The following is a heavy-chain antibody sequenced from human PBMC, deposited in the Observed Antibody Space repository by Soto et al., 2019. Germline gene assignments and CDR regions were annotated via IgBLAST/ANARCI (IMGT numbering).Heavy chain of an antibody. CDR2: ISDDGSNK. CDR3: ARGPRLRPFDY. D-gene: IGHD4-17*01. CDR1: GFAFSSYP. J-gene: IGHJ4*02. Sequence: QVQLLESGGGVVQPGRSLTLSCAASGFAFSSYPMHWVRQAPGKGLEWVAIISDDGSNKSYADFVKGRFIISRDNSKNTLNPPINSLRAEDTAMYYCARGPRLRPFDYWGQGTLVTVSS. V-gene: IGHV3-30-3*01.